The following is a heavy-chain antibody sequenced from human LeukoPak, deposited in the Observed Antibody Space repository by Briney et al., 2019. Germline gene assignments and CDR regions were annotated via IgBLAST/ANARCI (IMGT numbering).Heavy chain of an antibody. V-gene: IGHV1-2*02. CDR1: GYTFTGYY. D-gene: IGHD2-8*01. CDR3: ARAGYCTNGVCYRGSYYYYYMDV. CDR2: INPNSGGT. Sequence: ASVKVSCKASGYTFTGYYTHWVRQAPGQGLEWMGWINPNSGGTNYAQKFQGRVTMTRDTSTGTAYMELSRLRSDDTAVYYCARAGYCTNGVCYRGSYYYYYMDVWGKGTTVTVSS. J-gene: IGHJ6*03.